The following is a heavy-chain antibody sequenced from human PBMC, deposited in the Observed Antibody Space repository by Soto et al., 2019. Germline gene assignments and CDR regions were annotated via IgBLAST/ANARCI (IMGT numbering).Heavy chain of an antibody. Sequence: QLQLQESGPGLVKPSETLSLTCTVSGGSISSSSYYWGWIRQPPGKGLEWIGSIYYSGSTYYNPSLKSRVTISVDTSKNQFSLKLSSVTAADTAVYYCARLGWYYYFDYWGQGTLVTVSS. CDR3: ARLGWYYYFDY. J-gene: IGHJ4*02. CDR1: GGSISSSSYY. D-gene: IGHD6-19*01. V-gene: IGHV4-39*01. CDR2: IYYSGST.